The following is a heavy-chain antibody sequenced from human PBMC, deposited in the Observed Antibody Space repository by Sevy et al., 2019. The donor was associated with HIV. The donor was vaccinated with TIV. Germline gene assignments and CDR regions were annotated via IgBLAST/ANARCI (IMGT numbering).Heavy chain of an antibody. V-gene: IGHV1-18*01. CDR1: GYTFTSYG. Sequence: ASVKVSCKASGYTFTSYGISWVRQAPGQGLEWMGWISAYNGNTNYAQKLQGRVTMTTDTSTSTAYMELRSLRSDDTAVYYCARDLSMYTTLQIDYGGQGTLVTVSS. D-gene: IGHD2-2*02. CDR2: ISAYNGNT. CDR3: ARDLSMYTTLQIDY. J-gene: IGHJ4*02.